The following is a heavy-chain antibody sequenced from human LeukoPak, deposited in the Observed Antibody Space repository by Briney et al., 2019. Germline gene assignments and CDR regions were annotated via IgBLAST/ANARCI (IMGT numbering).Heavy chain of an antibody. CDR3: ARGIVGQYYFDY. CDR1: GYTFIRYA. D-gene: IGHD1-26*01. Sequence: GASVKVSCKASGYTFIRYAISWVRQAPGQGLEWMGGIIPIFGTANYAQKFQGRVTITADESTSTAYMELSSLRSEDTAVYYCARGIVGQYYFDYWGQGTLVTVSS. V-gene: IGHV1-69*13. CDR2: IIPIFGTA. J-gene: IGHJ4*02.